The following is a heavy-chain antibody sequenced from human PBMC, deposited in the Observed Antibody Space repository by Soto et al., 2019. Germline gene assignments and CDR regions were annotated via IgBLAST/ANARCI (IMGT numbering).Heavy chain of an antibody. CDR1: GFTFSSYG. Sequence: SLRLSCAASGFTFSSYGMHWVRQAPGKGLEWVAVISYDGSNKYYADSVKGRFTISRDNSKNTLYLQMNSLRAEDTAVYYCAKVGYYYGSGLNSYNWFDPWGQGTLVTVSS. J-gene: IGHJ5*02. D-gene: IGHD3-10*01. CDR3: AKVGYYYGSGLNSYNWFDP. CDR2: ISYDGSNK. V-gene: IGHV3-30*18.